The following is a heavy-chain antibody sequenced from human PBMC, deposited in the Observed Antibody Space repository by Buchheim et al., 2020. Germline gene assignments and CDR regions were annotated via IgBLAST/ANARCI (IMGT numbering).Heavy chain of an antibody. D-gene: IGHD6-6*01. CDR2: IYYSGRT. V-gene: IGHV4-61*01. J-gene: IGHJ5*02. CDR3: ARGVFGSSDWFDP. CDR1: GGSVSSGSHY. Sequence: QVQLQESGPGLVKPLETLSLTCTVSGGSVSSGSHYWSWIRQPPGKGLEWIGFIYYSGRTDYNPSLKSRVTISVDTSKNQFSLKLSSVTAADTAVYYCARGVFGSSDWFDPWGQGTL.